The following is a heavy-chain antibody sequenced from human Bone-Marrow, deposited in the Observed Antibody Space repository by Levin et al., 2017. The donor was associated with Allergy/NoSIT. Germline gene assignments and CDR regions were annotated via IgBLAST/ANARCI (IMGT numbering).Heavy chain of an antibody. V-gene: IGHV3-30-3*01. Sequence: GESLKISCAASGFTFSSYAMHWVRQAPGKGLEWVAVISYDGSNKYYADSVKGRFTISRDNSKNTLYLQMNSLRAEDTAVYYCARESDYARNFDYWGQGTLVTVSS. CDR1: GFTFSSYA. D-gene: IGHD4-17*01. CDR3: ARESDYARNFDY. CDR2: ISYDGSNK. J-gene: IGHJ4*02.